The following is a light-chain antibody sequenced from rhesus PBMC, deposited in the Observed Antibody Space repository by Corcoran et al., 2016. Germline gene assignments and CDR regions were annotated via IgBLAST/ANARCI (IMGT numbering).Light chain of an antibody. V-gene: IGKV1-21*01. J-gene: IGKJ1*01. CDR1: QGISSW. Sequence: DIQMTQSPSSLSASVGDRVTISCRASQGISSWLAWYQQKPGKAPKHLIYKASSLQSGVPSRFSGRGSGTEFTFTISSLQPEDFATYYCQQYNSAPWTFGQGTKVEIK. CDR2: KAS. CDR3: QQYNSAPWT.